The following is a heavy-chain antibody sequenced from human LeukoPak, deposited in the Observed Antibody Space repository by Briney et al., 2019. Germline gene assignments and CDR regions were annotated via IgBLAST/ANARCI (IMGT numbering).Heavy chain of an antibody. V-gene: IGHV4-34*01. CDR2: INHSGST. D-gene: IGHD6-13*01. Sequence: PSETLSLTCAVYGGSFSGYYWSWIRQPPGKGLEWIGEINHSGSTNYNPSLKSRVTISVDTSKNQFSLKLSSVTAADTAVYYCARRPPGYSSSWYGYWGQGTLVTVSS. J-gene: IGHJ4*02. CDR1: GGSFSGYY. CDR3: ARRPPGYSSSWYGY.